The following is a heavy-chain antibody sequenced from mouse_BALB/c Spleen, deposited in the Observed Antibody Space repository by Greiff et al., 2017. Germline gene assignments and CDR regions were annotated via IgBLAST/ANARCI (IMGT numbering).Heavy chain of an antibody. CDR2: ISSGSSTI. CDR1: GFTFSSFG. CDR3: ARGLPSYAMDY. D-gene: IGHD2-2*01. Sequence: EVQVVESGGGLVQPGGSRKLSCAASGFTFSSFGMHWVRQAPEKGLEWVAYISSGSSTIYYADTVKGRFTISRDNPKNTLFLQMTSLRSEDTAMYYCARGLPSYAMDYWGQGTSVTVSS. V-gene: IGHV5-17*02. J-gene: IGHJ4*01.